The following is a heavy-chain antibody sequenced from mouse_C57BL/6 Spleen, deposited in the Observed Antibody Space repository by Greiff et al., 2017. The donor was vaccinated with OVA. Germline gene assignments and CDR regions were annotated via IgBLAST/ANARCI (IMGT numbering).Heavy chain of an antibody. V-gene: IGHV1-52*01. Sequence: QVQLQQPGAELVRPGSSVKLSCKASGYTFTSYWMHWVKQRPIQGLEWIGNIDPSDSETHYNQKFKDKATLTVDKSSSTAYMQLSSLTSEDSAVYYCARSVDGFPWFAYWGQGTLVTVSA. CDR1: GYTFTSYW. CDR3: ARSVDGFPWFAY. D-gene: IGHD2-3*01. J-gene: IGHJ3*01. CDR2: IDPSDSET.